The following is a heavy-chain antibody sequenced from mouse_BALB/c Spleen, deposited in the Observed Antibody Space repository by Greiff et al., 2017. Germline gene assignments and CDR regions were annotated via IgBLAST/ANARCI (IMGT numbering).Heavy chain of an antibody. D-gene: IGHD2-4*01. CDR3: ARDADYPSWFAY. J-gene: IGHJ3*01. Sequence: EVMLVESGGGLVQPGGSRKLSCAASGFTFSSFGMHWVRQAPEKGLEWVAYISSGSSTIYYADTVKGRFTISRDNPKNTLFLQMTSLRSEDTAMYYCARDADYPSWFAYWGQGTLVTVSA. CDR2: ISSGSSTI. V-gene: IGHV5-17*02. CDR1: GFTFSSFG.